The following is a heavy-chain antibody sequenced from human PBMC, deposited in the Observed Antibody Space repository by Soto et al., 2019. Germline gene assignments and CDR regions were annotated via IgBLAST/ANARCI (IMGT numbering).Heavy chain of an antibody. J-gene: IGHJ4*02. CDR2: INPNSGAP. V-gene: IGHV1-2*02. CDR1: GYTFTGYY. D-gene: IGHD4-4*01. Sequence: ASVKVSCKPSGYTFTGYYIHWVRQAPGQGLEWMGWINPNSGAPNYALKFQGRVTMTRDTSISAAYMELDSLTSDDTAVYYCARSRLTDYSIDYWGERTLGTVSS. CDR3: ARSRLTDYSIDY.